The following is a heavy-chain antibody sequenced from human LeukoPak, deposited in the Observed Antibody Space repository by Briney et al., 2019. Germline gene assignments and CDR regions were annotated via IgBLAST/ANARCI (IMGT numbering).Heavy chain of an antibody. V-gene: IGHV1-24*01. CDR3: ARDQRWLQEYYMDV. D-gene: IGHD5-24*01. J-gene: IGHJ6*03. CDR2: FDPEDGET. Sequence: ASVKVSCKVSGYTLTELSMHWVRQAPGKGLEWMGGFDPEDGETIYAQKFQGRVTMTRNTSISTAYMELSSLRSEDTAVYYCARDQRWLQEYYMDVWGKGTTVTISS. CDR1: GYTLTELS.